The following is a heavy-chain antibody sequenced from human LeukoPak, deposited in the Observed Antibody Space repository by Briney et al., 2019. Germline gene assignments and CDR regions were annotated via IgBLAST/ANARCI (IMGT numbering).Heavy chain of an antibody. J-gene: IGHJ3*02. CDR1: GFSISNNA. CDR2: IWYDGSND. D-gene: IGHD2-15*01. V-gene: IGHV3-33*01. CDR3: AREADCSGGNCYRGAFDI. Sequence: GGSLRLSCAASGFSISNNAMHWVRQAPGKGLEWVAVIWYDGSNDYYANSVKGRFTISSDNSKNTVYLQMNSLRAEDTAVYYCAREADCSGGNCYRGAFDIWGQGTMITVSS.